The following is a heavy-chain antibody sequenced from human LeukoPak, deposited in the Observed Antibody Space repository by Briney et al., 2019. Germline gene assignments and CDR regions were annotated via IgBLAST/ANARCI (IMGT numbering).Heavy chain of an antibody. V-gene: IGHV1-18*01. CDR3: AKTYAGVPIDY. CDR2: ISAYNGNT. CDR1: GHTFTSYG. Sequence: ASVKVSCKASGHTFTSYGISWVRQAPGQGLEWIGWISAYNGNTNYAQKLQGRVTMTTDTSTSTAYMELRSLRSDDTAVYYCAKTYAGVPIDYWGQGTLVTVSS. D-gene: IGHD4-23*01. J-gene: IGHJ4*02.